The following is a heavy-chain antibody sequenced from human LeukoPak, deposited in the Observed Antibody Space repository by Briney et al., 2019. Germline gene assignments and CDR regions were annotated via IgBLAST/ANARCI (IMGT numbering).Heavy chain of an antibody. V-gene: IGHV4-59*11. CDR1: GGSISSHY. Sequence: SETLSLTCTVSGGSISSHYWSWTRQPPGKGLEWIGYIYYSGSTNYNPSLKSRVTISVDTSKNQFSLKLSSVTAADTAVYYCARVSGVMDYYYMDVWGKGTTVTVSS. D-gene: IGHD2-8*01. CDR2: IYYSGST. J-gene: IGHJ6*03. CDR3: ARVSGVMDYYYMDV.